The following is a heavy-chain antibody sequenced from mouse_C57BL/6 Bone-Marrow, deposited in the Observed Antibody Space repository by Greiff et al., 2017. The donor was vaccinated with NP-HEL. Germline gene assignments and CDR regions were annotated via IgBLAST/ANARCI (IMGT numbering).Heavy chain of an antibody. Sequence: VKLMESGPGLVQPSQSLSITCTVSGFSLTSYGVHWVRQSPGKGLEWLGVIWSGGSTDYNAAFISRLSISKDNSKSQVFFKMNSLQADDTAIYYCARKDYYDYDVGDYYAMDYWGQGTSVTVSS. CDR1: GFSLTSYG. V-gene: IGHV2-2*01. CDR3: ARKDYYDYDVGDYYAMDY. D-gene: IGHD2-4*01. J-gene: IGHJ4*01. CDR2: IWSGGST.